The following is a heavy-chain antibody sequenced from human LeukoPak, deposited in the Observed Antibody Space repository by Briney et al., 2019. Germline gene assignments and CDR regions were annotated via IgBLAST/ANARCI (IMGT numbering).Heavy chain of an antibody. D-gene: IGHD6-6*01. CDR3: AKDMGSSSWALDH. CDR1: GFTFSSYG. CDR2: MSSDGSKT. Sequence: GRSLRLSCAASGFTFSSYGMHWVRQAPGKGLEWVAFMSSDGSKTHYVDSVKGRFTISRDKSKNTLYLQMNSLRTEDTAVYYCAKDMGSSSWALDHWGQGTLVIVSS. V-gene: IGHV3-30*18. J-gene: IGHJ4*02.